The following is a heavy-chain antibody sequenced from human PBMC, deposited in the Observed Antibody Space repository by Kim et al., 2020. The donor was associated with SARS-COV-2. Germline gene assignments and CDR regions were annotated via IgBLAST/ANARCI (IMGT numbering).Heavy chain of an antibody. J-gene: IGHJ4*02. CDR2: ISSSSSYI. CDR1: GFTFSSYS. V-gene: IGHV3-21*01. Sequence: GGSLRLSCAASGFTFSSYSMNWVRQAPGKGLEWVSSISSSSSYIYYADSVKGRFTISRDNAKNSLYLQMNSLRAEDTAVYYCARDFHGSGSRPYDYWGQGTLVTVSS. CDR3: ARDFHGSGSRPYDY. D-gene: IGHD3-10*01.